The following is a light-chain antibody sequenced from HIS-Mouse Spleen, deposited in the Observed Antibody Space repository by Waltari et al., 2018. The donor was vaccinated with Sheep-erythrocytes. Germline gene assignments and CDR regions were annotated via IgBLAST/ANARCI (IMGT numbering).Light chain of an antibody. Sequence: EIVLTHSPAPLSLSPGERATLSCRASQSVSSYLAWYQQKPGQAPRLLIYDASNRATGIPARFSGSGSGTDFTLTISSLEPEDFAVYYCQQRSNWPPTFGQGTKVEIK. CDR2: DAS. CDR1: QSVSSY. J-gene: IGKJ1*01. CDR3: QQRSNWPPT. V-gene: IGKV3-11*01.